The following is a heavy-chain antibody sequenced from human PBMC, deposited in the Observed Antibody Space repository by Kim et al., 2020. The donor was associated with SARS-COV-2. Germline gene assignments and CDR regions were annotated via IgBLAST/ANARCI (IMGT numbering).Heavy chain of an antibody. V-gene: IGHV3-74*01. CDR2: INGGGSTT. CDR1: GFTFNTYL. Sequence: GGSLRLSCTASGFTFNTYLMHWVRQAPGKGLVWVSHINGGGSTTNYADSVKGRFTISRDNAKNTLYLEMNSLRAEDMAVYYCARAHGMDVWGQGTTVTVSS. J-gene: IGHJ6*02. CDR3: ARAHGMDV.